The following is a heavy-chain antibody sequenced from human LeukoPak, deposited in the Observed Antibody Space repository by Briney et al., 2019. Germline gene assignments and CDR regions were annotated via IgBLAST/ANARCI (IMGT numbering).Heavy chain of an antibody. CDR3: ARGYSYGHGAYYYYMDV. Sequence: SETLSLTCAVYGGSFSGYYWSWIRQPPGKGLEWIGYIYYSRSTNYNPSLKSRVTISVDTSKNQFSLKLNSVTAADTALYYCARGYSYGHGAYYYYMDVWGKGTTVTVSS. V-gene: IGHV4-59*01. D-gene: IGHD5-18*01. CDR1: GGSFSGYY. J-gene: IGHJ6*03. CDR2: IYYSRST.